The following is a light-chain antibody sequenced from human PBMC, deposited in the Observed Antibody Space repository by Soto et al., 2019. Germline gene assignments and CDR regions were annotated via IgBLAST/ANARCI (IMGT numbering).Light chain of an antibody. V-gene: IGLV2-14*01. J-gene: IGLJ1*01. CDR1: SSDVGGYNY. Sequence: QSVLTQPSSLSGSPGQSITISCTGTSSDVGGYNYVSWYQQHPGKAPKLMIYEVSNRPSGVSNRFSGSKSGNTASLTISGLKAEDEADDYCSSYTSRSTLVFGTGTKVT. CDR3: SSYTSRSTLV. CDR2: EVS.